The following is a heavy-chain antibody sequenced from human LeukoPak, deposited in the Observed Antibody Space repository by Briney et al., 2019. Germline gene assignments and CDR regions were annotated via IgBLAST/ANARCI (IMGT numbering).Heavy chain of an antibody. Sequence: GGSLRLSCAASGFTFSSYAMSWVHQAPGKGLEWVSAISGSGGSTYYADSVKGRFTISRDNSKNTLYLQMNSLRAEDTAVYYCAKVLGRRFEQQLVKGGGYWGQGTLVTVSS. V-gene: IGHV3-23*01. D-gene: IGHD6-13*01. CDR2: ISGSGGST. CDR3: AKVLGRRFEQQLVKGGGY. CDR1: GFTFSSYA. J-gene: IGHJ4*02.